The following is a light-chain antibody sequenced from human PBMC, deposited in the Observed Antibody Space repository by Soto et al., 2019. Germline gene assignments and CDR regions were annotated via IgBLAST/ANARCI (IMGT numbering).Light chain of an antibody. CDR2: SAS. V-gene: IGKV1-27*01. CDR3: QQYNHWPPT. Sequence: QKQGKVPRFLICSASILRSGVPSRFSGSGSGTEVTLTISSLQSEDLAVYYCQQYNHWPPTFGRGTRLEIK. J-gene: IGKJ5*01.